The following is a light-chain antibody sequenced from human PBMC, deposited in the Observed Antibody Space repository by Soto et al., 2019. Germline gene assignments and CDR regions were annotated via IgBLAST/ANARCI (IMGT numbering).Light chain of an antibody. CDR3: QQYNSYSRS. CDR2: AAS. V-gene: IGKV1-9*01. CDR1: QGISSY. Sequence: QLTQSPSSLSASVGDRVTITCLASQGISSYLAWYQQKPGKVPKLLIYAASTLQSGVPSRFRGSTSGTEYTLTISSLQPDDFATYYCQQYNSYSRSFGGGTKVDI. J-gene: IGKJ4*01.